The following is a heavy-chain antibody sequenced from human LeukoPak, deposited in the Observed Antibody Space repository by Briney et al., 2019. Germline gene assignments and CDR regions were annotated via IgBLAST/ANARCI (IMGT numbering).Heavy chain of an antibody. CDR2: ISSSGSTI. J-gene: IGHJ5*02. V-gene: IGHV3-48*04. CDR1: GFTFSSYS. D-gene: IGHD1-26*01. Sequence: PGGSLRLSCAASGFTFSSYSMNWVRQAPGKGLEWVSYISSSGSTIYYADSVKGRFTISRDNARNSLYLQMNSLRAEDTAVYYCARGPSNPRSPRVGAILGWFDPWGQGTLVTVSS. CDR3: ARGPSNPRSPRVGAILGWFDP.